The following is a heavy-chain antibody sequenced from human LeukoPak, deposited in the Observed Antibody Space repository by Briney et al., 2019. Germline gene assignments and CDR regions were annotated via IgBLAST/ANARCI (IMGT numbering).Heavy chain of an antibody. CDR3: ATLDDYYDSSGYGWSDP. CDR1: GGTFSSYA. J-gene: IGHJ5*02. V-gene: IGHV1-69*05. Sequence: ASVKVSCKASGGTFSSYAISWVRQASGQGLEWMGGIIPIFGTANYAQKFQGRVTITTDESTSTAYMELSSLRSEDTAVYYCATLDDYYDSSGYGWSDPWGQGTLVTVSS. D-gene: IGHD3-22*01. CDR2: IIPIFGTA.